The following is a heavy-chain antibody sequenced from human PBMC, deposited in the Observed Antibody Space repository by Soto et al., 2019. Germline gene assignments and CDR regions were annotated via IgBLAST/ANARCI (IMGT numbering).Heavy chain of an antibody. J-gene: IGHJ4*01. CDR2: ISISSSDR. Sequence: VGSLRLSCAASGFTLRTYTMNWVRQAPGKGLEWVSSISISSSDRYYADSVRGRFTISRNNAKNALYLQMNSLRADDTAVYFCVRGMNPLFGGQGTLVTVSS. CDR3: VRGMNPLF. CDR1: GFTLRTYT. V-gene: IGHV3-21*06.